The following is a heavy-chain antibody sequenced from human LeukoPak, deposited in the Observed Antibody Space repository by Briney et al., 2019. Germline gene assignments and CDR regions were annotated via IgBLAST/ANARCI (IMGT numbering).Heavy chain of an antibody. D-gene: IGHD6-13*01. J-gene: IGHJ4*02. CDR3: ARVGYSSSWYQGFDY. Sequence: SETLSLTCTVSGGSISSYYWSWIRQPAGKGLEWIGRIYTSGSTNYNPSHKSRVTMSVDTSMNQFSLKLSSVTAADTAVYYCARVGYSSSWYQGFDYWGQGTLVTVSS. CDR2: IYTSGST. CDR1: GGSISSYY. V-gene: IGHV4-4*07.